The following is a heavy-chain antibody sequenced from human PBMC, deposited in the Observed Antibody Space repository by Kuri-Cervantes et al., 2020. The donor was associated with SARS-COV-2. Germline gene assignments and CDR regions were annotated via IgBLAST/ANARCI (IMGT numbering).Heavy chain of an antibody. CDR1: GGSISSYY. Sequence: ESLKISCTVSGGSISSYYWSWIRQPAGKGLEWIGRTYTSGSTNYNPSLRSRVTMSVDTSKNQFSLKLSSVTAADTAVYYCAREYYDILTGHQLFDYWGQGTLVTVSS. J-gene: IGHJ4*02. V-gene: IGHV4-4*07. D-gene: IGHD3-9*01. CDR3: AREYYDILTGHQLFDY. CDR2: TYTSGST.